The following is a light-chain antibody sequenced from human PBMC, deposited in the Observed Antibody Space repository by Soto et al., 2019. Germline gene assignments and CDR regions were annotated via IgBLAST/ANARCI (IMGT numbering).Light chain of an antibody. CDR1: QGISNW. V-gene: IGKV1D-16*01. Sequence: DIQMTQSPSSVSASVGDRVSITCRASQGISNWLAWYQQKPGRAPKLLIYAASSLQSGVSSRFSGTGSGAEFTLTISSLQPDDFATFYCQQYNSHSKTFGQGTKVDI. J-gene: IGKJ1*01. CDR2: AAS. CDR3: QQYNSHSKT.